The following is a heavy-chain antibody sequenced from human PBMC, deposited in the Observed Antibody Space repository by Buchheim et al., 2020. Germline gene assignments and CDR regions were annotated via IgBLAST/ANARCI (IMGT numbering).Heavy chain of an antibody. J-gene: IGHJ4*02. D-gene: IGHD1-1*01. CDR2: IYHSGNT. Sequence: QLHLQESGSGLVKPSQTLSLTCTVSGDSISRDQYSWGWIRQPPGKGLEWIGYIYHSGNTYYNSSLRSRVAISVDSSGNKFSLNLTSVTAADTAVYYCARGGWTTGYSWGQG. CDR3: ARGGWTTGYS. CDR1: GDSISRDQYS. V-gene: IGHV4-30-2*01.